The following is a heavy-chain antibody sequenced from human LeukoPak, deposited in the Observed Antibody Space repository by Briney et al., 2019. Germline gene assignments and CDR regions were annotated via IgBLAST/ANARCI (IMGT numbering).Heavy chain of an antibody. J-gene: IGHJ4*02. CDR3: ARGSSEGCGGDCYSYYFDY. CDR1: GFTFSSYA. CDR2: ISSNGGST. V-gene: IGHV3-64*01. Sequence: GGSMRLSCAASGFTFSSYAMLWVRQAPGKGLEYVSAISSNGGSTYYANSVKGRFTISRDYSKNTLYLQMGSLRAEDMAVYYCARGSSEGCGGDCYSYYFDYWGQGTLVTVSS. D-gene: IGHD2-21*02.